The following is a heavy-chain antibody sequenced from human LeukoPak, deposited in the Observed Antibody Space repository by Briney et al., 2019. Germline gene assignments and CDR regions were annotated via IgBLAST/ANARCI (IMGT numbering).Heavy chain of an antibody. V-gene: IGHV1-18*01. CDR2: ISAYNGNT. D-gene: IGHD4-17*01. J-gene: IGHJ5*02. CDR3: ARPTTDYGDRVFWFDP. CDR1: GYTFTSYG. Sequence: VASVKVSCKASGYTFTSYGISWVRQAPGQGLEWMGWISAYNGNTNYAQKLQGRVTMTTDTSTSTAYMELRSVRSDDTAVYYCARPTTDYGDRVFWFDPWGQGTLVTVSS.